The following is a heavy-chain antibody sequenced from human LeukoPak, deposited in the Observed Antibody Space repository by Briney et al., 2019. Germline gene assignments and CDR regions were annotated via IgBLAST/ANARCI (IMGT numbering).Heavy chain of an antibody. J-gene: IGHJ4*02. CDR1: EFTFSSYE. Sequence: GGSLRLSCAASEFTFSSYEMNWVRQAPGKGLEGVSYISSSGSSIYYADSVKGRFTISRDNAKNSLYLQMNSLRAEDTAVYYCARVDNSGWYPGLIDYWGQGTLVTVSS. CDR2: ISSSGSSI. D-gene: IGHD6-19*01. CDR3: ARVDNSGWYPGLIDY. V-gene: IGHV3-48*03.